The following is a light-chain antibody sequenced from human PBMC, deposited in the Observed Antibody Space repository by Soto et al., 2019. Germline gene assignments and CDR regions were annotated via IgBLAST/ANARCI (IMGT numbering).Light chain of an antibody. CDR1: SSNIGAGFD. Sequence: QSVLTQPPSVSGAPGQRLTISCAGTSSNIGAGFDVHRYQQLPGTAPKLLIYANDDRLSGVPDRFSGSTSGTSASLAITGLQAEDAADYYCQSYDNSLLAYVFGGGTKLTVL. V-gene: IGLV1-40*01. CDR3: QSYDNSLLAYV. CDR2: AND. J-gene: IGLJ2*01.